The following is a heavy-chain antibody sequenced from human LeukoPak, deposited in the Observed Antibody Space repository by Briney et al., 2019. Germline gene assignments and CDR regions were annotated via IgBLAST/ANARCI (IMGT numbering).Heavy chain of an antibody. D-gene: IGHD6-19*01. CDR2: MDPNSGNT. CDR3: ARRGDDGSGWYEAAFDI. J-gene: IGHJ3*02. V-gene: IGHV1-8*01. Sequence: ASVKVSCKASGYTFTSYDINWVRQATGQGLGWMGWMDPNSGNTGYAQKFQGRVTMTRNTSISTAYMELSSLRSEDTAVYYCARRGDDGSGWYEAAFDIWGQGTMVTVSS. CDR1: GYTFTSYD.